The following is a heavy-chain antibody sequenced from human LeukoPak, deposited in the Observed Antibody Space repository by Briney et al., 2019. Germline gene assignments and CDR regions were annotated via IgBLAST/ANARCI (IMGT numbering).Heavy chain of an antibody. CDR2: INPNSGGT. Sequence: ASVKVSCKASGYTFTGYYMHWVRQAPGQGLEWMGWINPNSGGTNYAQKFQGRVTMTRDTSISTAYMELSRLRSDDTAVYDCARDAYDFWSGYYFDYWGQGTLVTVSS. V-gene: IGHV1-2*02. J-gene: IGHJ4*02. CDR3: ARDAYDFWSGYYFDY. D-gene: IGHD3-3*01. CDR1: GYTFTGYY.